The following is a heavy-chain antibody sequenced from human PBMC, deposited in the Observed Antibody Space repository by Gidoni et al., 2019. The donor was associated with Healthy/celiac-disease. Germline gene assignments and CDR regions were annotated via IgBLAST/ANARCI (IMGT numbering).Heavy chain of an antibody. D-gene: IGHD3-22*01. CDR1: GFTFDDYA. J-gene: IGHJ5*02. CDR2: IRWNSGSI. Sequence: EVQLVESGGGLVQPGRSLRLSCAASGFTFDDYAMHWVRQAPGKGLEWVSGIRWNSGSIGYADSVKGRFTISRDNAKNSLYLQMNSLRAEDTALYYCAKAHYYDSSGYYLVPNWFDPWGQGTLVTVSS. V-gene: IGHV3-9*01. CDR3: AKAHYYDSSGYYLVPNWFDP.